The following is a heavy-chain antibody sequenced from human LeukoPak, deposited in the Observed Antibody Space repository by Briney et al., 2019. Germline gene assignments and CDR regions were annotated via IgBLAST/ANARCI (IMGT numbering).Heavy chain of an antibody. CDR3: ASYIALPGYYYYGMDV. CDR1: GGSFSGYY. V-gene: IGHV4-34*01. Sequence: SETLSLTCAVYGGSFSGYYWNWIRQSPGKGLEWIGEINHSGSTNYNPSLKSRVTISVDTSKNQFSLKLSSVTAADTAVYYCASYIALPGYYYYGMDVWGQGTTVTVSS. J-gene: IGHJ6*02. D-gene: IGHD2-2*01. CDR2: INHSGST.